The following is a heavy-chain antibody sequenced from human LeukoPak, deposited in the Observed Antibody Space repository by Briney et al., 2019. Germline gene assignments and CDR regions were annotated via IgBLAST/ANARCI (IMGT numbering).Heavy chain of an antibody. CDR2: IWYDGSPE. V-gene: IGHV3-33*01. CDR1: GFTFSSYA. CDR3: ARLSRDMSSSFDY. J-gene: IGHJ4*02. D-gene: IGHD2-15*01. Sequence: GGSLRLSCAATGFTFSSYAIHWVRQAPGKGLEWVAVIWYDGSPEYYADSVKGRFTVSRDNSKSTLFLQMNSLRAEGTAVYYCARLSRDMSSSFDYWGQGTLVTVSS.